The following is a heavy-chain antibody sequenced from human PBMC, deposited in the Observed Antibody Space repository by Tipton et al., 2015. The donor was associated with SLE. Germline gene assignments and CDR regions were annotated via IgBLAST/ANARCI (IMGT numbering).Heavy chain of an antibody. CDR3: AREKRETDRWTLYMGGLINYYYGLDA. D-gene: IGHD2-2*03. CDR2: IKEDGGEE. CDR1: GFTFSTYW. J-gene: IGHJ6*02. Sequence: SLRLSCAASGFTFSTYWMSWVRQAPGKGLEWVANIKEDGGEEYYVDSVKGRFTISRDNAKNSLFLQMHSLGAEDTAVYYCAREKRETDRWTLYMGGLINYYYGLDAWGQGTTVTVSS. V-gene: IGHV3-7*01.